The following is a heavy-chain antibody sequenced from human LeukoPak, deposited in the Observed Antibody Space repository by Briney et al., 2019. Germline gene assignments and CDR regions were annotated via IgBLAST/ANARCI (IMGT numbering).Heavy chain of an antibody. V-gene: IGHV4-39*01. CDR1: VGSISSSSDY. D-gene: IGHD6-19*01. Sequence: PSETLSLTCTVSVGSISSSSDYRGWIRQPPGKGLEWIGSVYYSGSTHYNSSLQSRVTISVDTSKNQFSLKLTSVTAADTAIHYCARHRSGWYSDFDFWGQGTLVTVSS. CDR2: VYYSGST. J-gene: IGHJ4*02. CDR3: ARHRSGWYSDFDF.